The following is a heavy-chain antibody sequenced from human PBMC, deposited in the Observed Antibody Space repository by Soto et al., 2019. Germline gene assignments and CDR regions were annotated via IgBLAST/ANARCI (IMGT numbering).Heavy chain of an antibody. CDR3: AREVTCSGGSCHDY. V-gene: IGHV1-8*01. D-gene: IGHD2-15*01. Sequence: ASVKVSCKASGYTFTSYDINWVRQATGQGLEWMGWMNPNSGNTGYAQKFQGRVTMTRNTSISTAYMELSSLRSEDTAVYYCAREVTCSGGSCHDYWGQGTLVTVSS. J-gene: IGHJ4*02. CDR1: GYTFTSYD. CDR2: MNPNSGNT.